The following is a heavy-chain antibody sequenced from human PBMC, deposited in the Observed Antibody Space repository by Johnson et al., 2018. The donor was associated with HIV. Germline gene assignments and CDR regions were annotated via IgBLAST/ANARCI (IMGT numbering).Heavy chain of an antibody. D-gene: IGHD1-1*01. CDR3: AKDMNWNLIGDGFDI. V-gene: IGHV3-23*01. J-gene: IGHJ3*02. CDR1: GFTFSSYA. Sequence: GSLRLSCAASGFTFSSYAMSWVRQASGKGLEWVSAISGSGGSTYYADSVKGRFTISRDNAKNSLYLQMNSLRPEDTALYYCAKDMNWNLIGDGFDIWGQGTMVTVSS. CDR2: ISGSGGST.